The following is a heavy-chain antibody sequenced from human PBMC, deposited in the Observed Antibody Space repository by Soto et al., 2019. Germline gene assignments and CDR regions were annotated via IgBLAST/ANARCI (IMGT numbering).Heavy chain of an antibody. V-gene: IGHV3-23*01. CDR3: AKVPAAEALKDYYYYMDV. CDR2: ISGSGGST. CDR1: GFTFISYA. Sequence: EVQLLESGGGLVQPGGSLRLSCAASGFTFISYAMSWVRQAPGKGLEWVSAISGSGGSTYYADSVKGRFTISRDNSKNTLYLQMNSLRAEDTAVYYCAKVPAAEALKDYYYYMDVWGKGTTVTVSS. D-gene: IGHD6-25*01. J-gene: IGHJ6*03.